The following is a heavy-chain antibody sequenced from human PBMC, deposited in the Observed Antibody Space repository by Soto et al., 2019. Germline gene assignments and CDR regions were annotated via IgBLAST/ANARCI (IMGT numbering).Heavy chain of an antibody. J-gene: IGHJ4*02. Sequence: QVQLVQSGAEVKKPGASVKVSCKASGYTFTSYAMHWVRQAPGQRLEWMGWINAGNVNTKYSQKFQGRVTITRDTSASTAYMELSSLRSEDTAVYYCARDLGVGAASDYWGQGTLVTVSS. D-gene: IGHD3-16*01. CDR3: ARDLGVGAASDY. V-gene: IGHV1-3*01. CDR2: INAGNVNT. CDR1: GYTFTSYA.